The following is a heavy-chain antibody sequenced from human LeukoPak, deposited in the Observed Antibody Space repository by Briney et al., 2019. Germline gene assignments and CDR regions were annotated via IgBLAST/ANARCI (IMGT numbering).Heavy chain of an antibody. CDR1: GFTFSSYW. CDR3: ARGAIAVAGTRTPYYYYGMDV. CDR2: INSDGSST. J-gene: IGHJ6*02. Sequence: GGSLRLSCAASGFTFSSYWMHWVRQAPGKGLVWVSRINSDGSSTSYADSVKGRFTISRDNAKNTLYLQMNSLRAEDTAVYYCARGAIAVAGTRTPYYYYGMDVWGQGTTVTVSS. D-gene: IGHD6-19*01. V-gene: IGHV3-74*01.